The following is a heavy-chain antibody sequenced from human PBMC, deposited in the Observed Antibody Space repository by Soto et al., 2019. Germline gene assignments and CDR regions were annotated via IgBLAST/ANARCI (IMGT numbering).Heavy chain of an antibody. CDR1: GFSLSSSGVG. J-gene: IGHJ4*02. V-gene: IGHV2-5*01. CDR3: APLPPPQWLVAFDY. Sequence: QITLKESGPTLAKPTQTLTLTCTFSGFSLSSSGVGVAWIRQPPGKALEWLALIYWNDDKRYNPSLNNRLTITKDTSKNQAVLTMTNMDPVDTATYYCAPLPPPQWLVAFDYWGQGTLVTVSS. D-gene: IGHD6-19*01. CDR2: IYWNDDK.